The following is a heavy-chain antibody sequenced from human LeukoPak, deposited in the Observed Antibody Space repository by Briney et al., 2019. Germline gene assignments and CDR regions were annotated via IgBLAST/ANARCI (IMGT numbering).Heavy chain of an antibody. Sequence: SETLSLTCTVSGGSISSYYWSWIRQPPGKGLEWIGYIYYSGSTNYNPSLKSRVTISVDTSKNQFSLKLSSVTAADTAVYYCARGTVTLYYYYGMDVWGQGATVTVSS. CDR2: IYYSGST. CDR3: ARGTVTLYYYYGMDV. V-gene: IGHV4-59*01. J-gene: IGHJ6*02. D-gene: IGHD4-11*01. CDR1: GGSISSYY.